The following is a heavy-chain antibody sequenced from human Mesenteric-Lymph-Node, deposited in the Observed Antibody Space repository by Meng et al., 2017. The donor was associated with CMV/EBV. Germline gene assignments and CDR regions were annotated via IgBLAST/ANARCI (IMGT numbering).Heavy chain of an antibody. V-gene: IGHV4-39*07. CDR2: VYYSGVT. CDR1: GDSIKNNNYN. CDR3: VRDALTLIEVTGRGYNYFDP. J-gene: IGHJ5*02. D-gene: IGHD3-22*01. Sequence: SETLSLTCIVSGDSIKNNNYNWGWVRQPPGTGLEWIGSVYYSGVTYYNPSLKSRVTMSVDTSKNQFSLKVTSVAAADTAVYYCVRDALTLIEVTGRGYNYFDPWGQGTLVTVSS.